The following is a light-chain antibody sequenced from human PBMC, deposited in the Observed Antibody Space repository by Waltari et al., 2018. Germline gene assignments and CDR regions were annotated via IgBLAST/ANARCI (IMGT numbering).Light chain of an antibody. V-gene: IGKV3-15*01. CDR1: QSVGRT. J-gene: IGKJ4*01. Sequence: EIVLTQSPVTLSVSPGERATLSCRASQSVGRTLAWYQQRPGQAPRLVIYGASTRATGVPGRFSGSGSDTEFTLTINNLQSEDFGVHYCQQYKSWPPLTFGGGTKVEI. CDR3: QQYKSWPPLT. CDR2: GAS.